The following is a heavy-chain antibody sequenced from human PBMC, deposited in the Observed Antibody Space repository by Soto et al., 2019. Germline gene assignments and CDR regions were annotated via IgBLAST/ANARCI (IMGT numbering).Heavy chain of an antibody. CDR3: AKVIVVIAAAGDYFDH. D-gene: IGHD2-21*01. CDR1: GFTFTNYA. V-gene: IGHV3-23*01. CDR2: TSGSGGST. J-gene: IGHJ4*02. Sequence: EVQLLESGGGLVHPGGSLRLSCAASGFTFTNYAMSWVRQAPGKGLEWVSVTSGSGGSTYYADSVKGRFTISRDNSKNTLYLQMDSLRAEDTAVYYCAKVIVVIAAAGDYFDHWGQGTLVTVSS.